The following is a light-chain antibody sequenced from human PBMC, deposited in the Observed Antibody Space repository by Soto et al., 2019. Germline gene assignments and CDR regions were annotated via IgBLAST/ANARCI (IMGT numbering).Light chain of an antibody. V-gene: IGKV3-20*01. CDR2: GTS. J-gene: IGKJ3*01. CDR3: QQYGGSPLFT. Sequence: ENVLTQSPGTLSLSPGERATLSCRASQRVSSTHLAWYQQKPGQAPRLLIYGTSVRVTGIPDRFRGSGSGTDFTLTIGRLEPEDFAVYYCQQYGGSPLFTFGPGTKVEI. CDR1: QRVSSTH.